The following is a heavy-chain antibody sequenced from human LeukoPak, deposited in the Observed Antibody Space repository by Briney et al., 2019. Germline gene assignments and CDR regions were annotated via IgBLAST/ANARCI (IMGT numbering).Heavy chain of an antibody. Sequence: GGSLRLSCAASGFTFSSYGMHWVRQAPGKGLEWVAVISYDGSNKYYADSVKGRFTISRDSSKNTLYLQMNSLRAEDTAVYYCARDSSGNYFDNWGQGTLVTVSS. D-gene: IGHD6-19*01. V-gene: IGHV3-30*03. CDR1: GFTFSSYG. CDR3: ARDSSGNYFDN. J-gene: IGHJ4*02. CDR2: ISYDGSNK.